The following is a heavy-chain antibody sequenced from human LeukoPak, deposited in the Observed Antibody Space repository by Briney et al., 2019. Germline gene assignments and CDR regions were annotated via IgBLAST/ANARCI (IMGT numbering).Heavy chain of an antibody. V-gene: IGHV4-34*01. CDR3: ARARGVGATIYGY. D-gene: IGHD1-26*01. CDR2: INHSGST. Sequence: SETLSLTCAVYGGSFSGYYWSWIRQPPGKGLEWIGEINHSGSTNYNPSLKSRVTISVDTSKNQFSLKLSSVTAADTAVYYCARARGVGATIYGYWGQGTLVTVSS. CDR1: GGSFSGYY. J-gene: IGHJ4*02.